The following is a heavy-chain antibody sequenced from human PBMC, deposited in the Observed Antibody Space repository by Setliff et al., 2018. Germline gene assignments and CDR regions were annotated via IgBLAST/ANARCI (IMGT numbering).Heavy chain of an antibody. J-gene: IGHJ4*02. CDR3: ARAQSWSGGPYYFDN. CDR1: GYTFTSYY. CDR2: INPSGGST. V-gene: IGHV1-46*01. Sequence: ASVKVSCKASGYTFTSYYMHWVRQAPGQGLEWMGIINPSGGSTSYAQKFQGRVTMTRDTSTSTVYMDLSSLRFEDTAVYYCARAQSWSGGPYYFDNWGQGTLVTVSS. D-gene: IGHD3-3*01.